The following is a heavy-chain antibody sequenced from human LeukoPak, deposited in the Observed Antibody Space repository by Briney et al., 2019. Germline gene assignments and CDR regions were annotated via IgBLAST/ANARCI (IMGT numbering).Heavy chain of an antibody. J-gene: IGHJ4*02. V-gene: IGHV4-59*08. D-gene: IGHD5-18*01. CDR3: ARHVYSLGDLGY. Sequence: SETLSLTCTVSGGSISSYYWSWIRQPPGKGLEWIGYIYYSGSTNYNPSLKSRVTISVDTSKNQFSLKLSSVTAADTAVYYCARHVYSLGDLGYWGQGTLVTVSS. CDR2: IYYSGST. CDR1: GGSISSYY.